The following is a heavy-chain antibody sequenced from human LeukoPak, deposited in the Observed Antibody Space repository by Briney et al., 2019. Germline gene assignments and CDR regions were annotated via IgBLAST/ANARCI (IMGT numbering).Heavy chain of an antibody. Sequence: SETLSLTCTVSGGSISSGSYYWSWIRQPAGKGLEWIGRIYTSGSTNYNPSLKSRVTISVDTSKNQFSLKLSSVTAADTAVYYCARARAVVNFDYWGQGTLVTVSS. J-gene: IGHJ4*02. CDR3: ARARAVVNFDY. CDR1: GGSISSGSYY. D-gene: IGHD6-19*01. CDR2: IYTSGST. V-gene: IGHV4-61*02.